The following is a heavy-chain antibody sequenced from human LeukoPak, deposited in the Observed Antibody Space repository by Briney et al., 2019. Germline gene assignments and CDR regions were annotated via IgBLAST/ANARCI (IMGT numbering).Heavy chain of an antibody. D-gene: IGHD3-16*01. Sequence: LETLSLTCTVSGGSITPYYWSWIRQPPGKGLEWIGCIYSGGSTNHNPSLKSRVTISVDTPKNQFSLKLNSLTAADTAIYYCARHESLGAFDIWGQGTMVTVSS. CDR1: GGSITPYY. CDR3: ARHESLGAFDI. V-gene: IGHV4-59*08. J-gene: IGHJ3*02. CDR2: IYSGGST.